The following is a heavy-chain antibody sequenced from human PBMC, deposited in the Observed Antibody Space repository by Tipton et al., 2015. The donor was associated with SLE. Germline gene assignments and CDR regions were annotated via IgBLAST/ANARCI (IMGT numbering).Heavy chain of an antibody. CDR1: GDSISGRY. CDR2: IYYSGNT. D-gene: IGHD3-10*01. V-gene: IGHV4-59*11. Sequence: TLSLTCSVSGDSISGRYWSWIRQPPGKGLEWIGNIYYSGNTDYNPSLKSRVTISVDTSKNQFSLDLRSVTAADTAVYYCARFHVKSYYEFDCWGQGTLVTVSS. J-gene: IGHJ4*02. CDR3: ARFHVKSYYEFDC.